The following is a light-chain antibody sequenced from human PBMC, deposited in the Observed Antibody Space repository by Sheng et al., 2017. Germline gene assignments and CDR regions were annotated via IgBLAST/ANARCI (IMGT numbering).Light chain of an antibody. CDR3: QQYVSSPWT. CDR1: QSVSSSY. CDR2: GAS. Sequence: EIVLTQSPGTLSLSPGERATLSCRASQSVSSSYLAWYQLKPGQAPRLLIYGASSRATGIPDRFSGSGSGTDFTLTISRLEPEDFAVYYCQQYVSSPWTFGQGTKVEIK. J-gene: IGKJ1*01. V-gene: IGKV3-20*01.